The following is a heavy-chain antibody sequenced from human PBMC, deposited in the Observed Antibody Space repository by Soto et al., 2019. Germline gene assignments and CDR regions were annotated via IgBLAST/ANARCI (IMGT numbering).Heavy chain of an antibody. V-gene: IGHV3-15*07. D-gene: IGHD2-21*01. CDR3: TSGLIVVVAASRIAGY. Sequence: EVQLVESGVGLLKPGESVRLSCAASGFSFDNAWMNWVRQAPGKGLEWVGRIQSKTYGEATDYDAPVKVRFTISRDDSKNMLNLNIKSLKAEDSAVYYCTSGLIVVVAASRIAGYWGQGTLVTVSS. CDR2: IQSKTYGEAT. J-gene: IGHJ4*02. CDR1: GFSFDNAW.